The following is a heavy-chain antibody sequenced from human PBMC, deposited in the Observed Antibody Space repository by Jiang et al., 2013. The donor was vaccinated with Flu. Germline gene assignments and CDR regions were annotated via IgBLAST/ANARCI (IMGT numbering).Heavy chain of an antibody. CDR1: GYSFTSYW. V-gene: IGHV5-10-1*01. CDR2: IDPSNSET. D-gene: IGHD2-15*01. CDR3: ARHASSLLVFVGFDP. J-gene: IGHJ5*02. Sequence: GAEVKKPGESLQISCKGSGYSFTSYWISWVRQMPGKGLEWMGRIDPSNSETDYSPSVQGHVTMSADKAIGTAYLQWSSLKASDTAIYYCARHASSLLVFVGFDPWGQGTLVTVSS.